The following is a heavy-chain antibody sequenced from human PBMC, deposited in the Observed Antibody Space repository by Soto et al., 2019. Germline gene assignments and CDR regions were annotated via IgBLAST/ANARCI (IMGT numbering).Heavy chain of an antibody. CDR2: IYHSGST. V-gene: IGHV4-4*02. CDR3: ATNWNATPQYYYGMDV. J-gene: IGHJ6*02. Sequence: QVQLQESGPGLVKPSGTLSLTCAVSGGSISSSNWWSWVRQPPGKGLEWIGEIYHSGSTNYNPALKSRVTISVDKYKTQFSLKLSSVTAADTAVYYCATNWNATPQYYYGMDVWGQGTTVTVSS. D-gene: IGHD1-20*01. CDR1: GGSISSSNW.